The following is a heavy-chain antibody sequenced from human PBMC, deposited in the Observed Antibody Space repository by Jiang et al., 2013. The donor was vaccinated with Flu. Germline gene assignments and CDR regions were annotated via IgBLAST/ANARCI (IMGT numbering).Heavy chain of an antibody. J-gene: IGHJ4*02. CDR1: GFTFSSYG. CDR3: AKGDEYYGSGSYK. V-gene: IGHV3-30*18. CDR2: ISYDGSNK. Sequence: VQLLESGGGVVQPGRSLRLSCAASGFTFSSYGMHWVRQAPGKGLEWVAVISYDGSNKYYADSVKGRFTISRDNSKNTLYLQMNSLRAEDTAVYYCAKGDEYYGSGSYKWGQGTLVTVSS. D-gene: IGHD3-10*01.